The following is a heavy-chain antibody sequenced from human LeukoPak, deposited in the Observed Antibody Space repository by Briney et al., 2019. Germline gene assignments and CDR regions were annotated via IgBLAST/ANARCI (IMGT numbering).Heavy chain of an antibody. CDR1: GGSISSYY. CDR2: IYYSGST. Sequence: PSETLSFTGTVSGGSISSYYWSWIRQPPGKGLEWIGYIYYSGSTNYNPSLKSRVTISVDTSKNQFSLKLSSVTAADTAVYYCARRGAAAGPIDYWGQGTLVTVSS. J-gene: IGHJ4*02. V-gene: IGHV4-59*08. D-gene: IGHD6-13*01. CDR3: ARRGAAAGPIDY.